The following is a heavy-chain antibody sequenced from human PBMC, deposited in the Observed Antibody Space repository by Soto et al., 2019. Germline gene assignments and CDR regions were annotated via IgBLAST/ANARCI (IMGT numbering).Heavy chain of an antibody. Sequence: QVQLVQSGAEVKKPGASVKVSCKASGYTFTSYGISWVRQAPGQGLEWMGWISAYNGNTNYAQKLQGRVTMTTDTSTSTAYMELRSLRSDDTAVYYCERHYHDRDYGDPFGSNWFDPWGQGTLVTVSS. D-gene: IGHD4-17*01. J-gene: IGHJ5*02. V-gene: IGHV1-18*01. CDR2: ISAYNGNT. CDR3: ERHYHDRDYGDPFGSNWFDP. CDR1: GYTFTSYG.